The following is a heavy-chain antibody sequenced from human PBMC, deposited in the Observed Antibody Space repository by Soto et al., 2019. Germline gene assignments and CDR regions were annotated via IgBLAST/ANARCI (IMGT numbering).Heavy chain of an antibody. CDR3: ARALTVTDYYYGMDV. D-gene: IGHD4-4*01. J-gene: IGHJ6*02. V-gene: IGHV3-30-3*01. Sequence: GGSLRLSCAASGFTFSSYAMHWVRQAPGKGLEWVAVISYDGSNKYYADSVKGRSTISRDNSKNTLYLQMNSLRAEDTAVYYCARALTVTDYYYGMDVWGQGTTVTVSS. CDR2: ISYDGSNK. CDR1: GFTFSSYA.